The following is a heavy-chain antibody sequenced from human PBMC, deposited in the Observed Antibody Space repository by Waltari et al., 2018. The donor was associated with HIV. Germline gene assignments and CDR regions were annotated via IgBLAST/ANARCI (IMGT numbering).Heavy chain of an antibody. CDR1: GYTFTSYD. J-gene: IGHJ6*02. V-gene: IGHV1-8*01. D-gene: IGHD2-2*01. Sequence: QVQLVQSGAEVKKPGASVKVSCKASGYTFTSYDINWVRQDTGQGLEWMGWMNPNSGNTGYAQKFQGRVTMTRNTSISTAYMELSSLRSEDTAVYYCARLGYCSSTSCYYYYYYGMDVWGQGTTVTVSS. CDR3: ARLGYCSSTSCYYYYYYGMDV. CDR2: MNPNSGNT.